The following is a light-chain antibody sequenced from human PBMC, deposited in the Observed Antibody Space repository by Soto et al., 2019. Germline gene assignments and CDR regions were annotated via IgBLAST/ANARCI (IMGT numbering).Light chain of an antibody. Sequence: QSVLTQPPSVSAAPGQKVTISCSGSSSNNGNNYVSWYQQLPGTAPKLLIYENNKRPSGIPDRFSGSKSGTSATLGITGLQTGDEADYYCGTWDSSLSAGYVFGTGTKVTVL. V-gene: IGLV1-51*02. CDR1: SSNNGNNY. CDR2: ENN. CDR3: GTWDSSLSAGYV. J-gene: IGLJ1*01.